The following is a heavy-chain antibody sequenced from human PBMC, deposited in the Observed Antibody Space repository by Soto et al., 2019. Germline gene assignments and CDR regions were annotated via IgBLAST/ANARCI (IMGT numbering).Heavy chain of an antibody. V-gene: IGHV1-3*04. D-gene: IGHD6-13*01. CDR2: INTANGNT. CDR3: ARSGGSSTYNWFDP. Sequence: GASVKVYSKASGYTITSYARHWVRPATGQRPEWMGWINTANGNTRYSQKFQDRVTITRDTSTSTAYMELSSLRSEDTGVFYCARSGGSSTYNWFDPWGQGTLVTVSS. J-gene: IGHJ5*02. CDR1: GYTITSYA.